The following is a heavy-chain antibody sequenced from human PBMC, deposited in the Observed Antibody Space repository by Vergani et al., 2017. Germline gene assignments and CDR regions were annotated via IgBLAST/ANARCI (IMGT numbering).Heavy chain of an antibody. CDR2: IYSGGST. J-gene: IGHJ6*02. CDR3: ARETQGPYYYDRGAYYYYGMDF. D-gene: IGHD3-22*01. V-gene: IGHV3-66*01. Sequence: EVQLVESGGGLVQPGGSLRLSCAASGFTVSSNYMSWVRQAPGKGLEWVSGIYSGGSTYYADSVKGRFTISRDNSKNTLYLQMNSLRSEDTAVYYCARETQGPYYYDRGAYYYYGMDFWGQGTTVTVSS. CDR1: GFTVSSNY.